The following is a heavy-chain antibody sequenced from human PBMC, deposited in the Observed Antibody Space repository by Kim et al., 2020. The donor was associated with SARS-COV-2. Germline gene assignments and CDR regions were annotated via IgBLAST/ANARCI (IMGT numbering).Heavy chain of an antibody. V-gene: IGHV3-74*01. Sequence: NDRFTISRENAKNTLYLQMNSLRAEDTAVYYCAREFSGYDFYYYYGMDVWGQGTTVTVSS. CDR3: AREFSGYDFYYYYGMDV. D-gene: IGHD5-12*01. J-gene: IGHJ6*02.